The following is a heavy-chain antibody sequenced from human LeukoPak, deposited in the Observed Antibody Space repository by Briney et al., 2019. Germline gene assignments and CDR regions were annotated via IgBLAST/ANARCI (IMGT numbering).Heavy chain of an antibody. Sequence: PGGSLRLSCAASGSTFSSYSMNWVRQAPGKGLEWVSSISSSSSYIYYADSVKGRLTISRDNAKNSLYLQMNSLRAEDTAVYYCARDSSSWSKDYFDYWGQGTLVTVSS. CDR1: GSTFSSYS. CDR2: ISSSSSYI. D-gene: IGHD6-13*01. V-gene: IGHV3-21*01. CDR3: ARDSSSWSKDYFDY. J-gene: IGHJ4*02.